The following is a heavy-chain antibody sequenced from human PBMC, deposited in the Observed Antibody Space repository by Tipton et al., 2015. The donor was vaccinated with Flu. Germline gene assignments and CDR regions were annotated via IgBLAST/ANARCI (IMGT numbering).Heavy chain of an antibody. CDR1: GFTFSSYW. CDR2: IKQDGSEK. V-gene: IGHV3-7*01. CDR3: ARDQQWLVDYYGMDV. D-gene: IGHD6-19*01. Sequence: SLRLSCAASGFTFSSYWMGWVRQVPGKGLEWVANIKQDGSEKYYVDSVKGRFTISRDNAKNSLYLQMNSLRAEDTAVYYCARDQQWLVDYYGMDVWGQGTTVTVSS. J-gene: IGHJ6*02.